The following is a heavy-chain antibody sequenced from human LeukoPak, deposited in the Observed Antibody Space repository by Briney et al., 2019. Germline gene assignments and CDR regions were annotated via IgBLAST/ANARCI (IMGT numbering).Heavy chain of an antibody. Sequence: SETLSLTCTVSGGSISSYYWSWIRQPPGKGLEWIGYIYYSGSTNYNPSLKSRVTISVDTSKNQFSLKLSSVTAADTAVYYCARAGVYDFWSGYSSTYYFDYWGQGTLVTVSS. CDR2: IYYSGST. J-gene: IGHJ4*02. V-gene: IGHV4-59*01. D-gene: IGHD3-3*01. CDR3: ARAGVYDFWSGYSSTYYFDY. CDR1: GGSISSYY.